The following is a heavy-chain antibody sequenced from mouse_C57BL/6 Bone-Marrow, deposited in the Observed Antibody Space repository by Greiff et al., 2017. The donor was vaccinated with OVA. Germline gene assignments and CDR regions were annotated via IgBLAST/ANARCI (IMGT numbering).Heavy chain of an antibody. V-gene: IGHV1-7*01. J-gene: IGHJ3*01. CDR3: ARRPTYYSYDVGGWFAY. CDR2: INPSSGYT. Sequence: QVQLQQSGAELAKPGASVKLSCKASGYTFTSYWMHWVKQRPGQGLEWIGYINPSSGYTKYNQKFKDKATLTADKSSSTAYMQLSSLTYEDSAVYYCARRPTYYSYDVGGWFAYWGQGTLVTVSA. CDR1: GYTFTSYW. D-gene: IGHD2-12*01.